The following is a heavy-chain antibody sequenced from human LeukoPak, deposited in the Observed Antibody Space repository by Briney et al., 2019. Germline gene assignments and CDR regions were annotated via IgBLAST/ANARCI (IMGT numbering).Heavy chain of an antibody. CDR1: GGSFSGYY. D-gene: IGHD5-18*01. Sequence: SETLSLTCAVCGGSFSGYYWSWIRQPPGKGLEWIGEIIQSGSTNYNPSLKSRVTISIDTSKNQFSLKVNSVTAADAAVYYCARLDTAMDPYYFDYWGQGILVTVSS. CDR3: ARLDTAMDPYYFDY. V-gene: IGHV4-34*12. J-gene: IGHJ4*02. CDR2: IIQSGST.